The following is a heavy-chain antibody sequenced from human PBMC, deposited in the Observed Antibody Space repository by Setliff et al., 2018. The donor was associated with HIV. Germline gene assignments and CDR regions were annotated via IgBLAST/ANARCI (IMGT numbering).Heavy chain of an antibody. D-gene: IGHD3-10*01. Sequence: PSETLSLTCTVSGGSIRSHYWSWIRQPPGKGLEWIGSFYHTGSTHYNPSLKSRTTMSLDTSKNQVSLKLSSLRSEDTAVYYCARDRGDLSLAYYLYYGMDVWGQGTTVTVSS. CDR2: FYHTGST. CDR1: GGSIRSHY. V-gene: IGHV4-59*11. CDR3: ARDRGDLSLAYYLYYGMDV. J-gene: IGHJ6*02.